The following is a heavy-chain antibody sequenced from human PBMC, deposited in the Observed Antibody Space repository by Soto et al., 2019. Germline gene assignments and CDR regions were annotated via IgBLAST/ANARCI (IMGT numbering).Heavy chain of an antibody. CDR3: ARDDADYYDSSGYNDNAFDI. J-gene: IGHJ3*02. Sequence: QVQLVESGGGVVQPGRSLRLSCAASGFTFSSYGMNWVRQAPGKGLEWVAIIWYDGSNKYYADSAKGRFTISRDDSNNTLYLEMDSLRVEDTAVYYCARDDADYYDSSGYNDNAFDIWGQGTMVTVSS. CDR1: GFTFSSYG. D-gene: IGHD3-22*01. CDR2: IWYDGSNK. V-gene: IGHV3-33*01.